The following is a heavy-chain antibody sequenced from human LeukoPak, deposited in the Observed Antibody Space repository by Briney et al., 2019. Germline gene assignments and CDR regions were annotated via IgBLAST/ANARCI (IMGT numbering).Heavy chain of an antibody. CDR3: ASTMRLDY. J-gene: IGHJ4*02. Sequence: PGGSLRLSCAASGFTFSSYEMNWVRQAPGKGLEWVSDISSDSGSIYYADSVKGRFTISRDNAKNSLFLQMNSLRAEDTAVYYCASTMRLDYWGQGTLVTVSS. V-gene: IGHV3-48*03. CDR1: GFTFSSYE. CDR2: ISSDSGSI. D-gene: IGHD3-22*01.